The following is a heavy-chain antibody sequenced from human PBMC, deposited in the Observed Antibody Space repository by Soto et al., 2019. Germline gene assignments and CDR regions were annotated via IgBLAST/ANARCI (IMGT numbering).Heavy chain of an antibody. J-gene: IGHJ4*02. D-gene: IGHD7-27*01. CDR2: IWYDASKQ. CDR1: GFSFSVYG. Sequence: RLSCETSGFSFSVYGMHWVRQAPGKGLEWVAVIWYDASKQFYAASVEGRFTISRDNSKAILYLQMNSLRAEDTAVYYCALRKTGGYFDYWGQGTLVTVSS. CDR3: ALRKTGGYFDY. V-gene: IGHV3-33*01.